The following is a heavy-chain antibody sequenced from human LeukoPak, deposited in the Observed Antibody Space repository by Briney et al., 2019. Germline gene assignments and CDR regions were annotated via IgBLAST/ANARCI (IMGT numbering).Heavy chain of an antibody. CDR1: GFTFSDYY. D-gene: IGHD2-2*01. CDR3: ARETGTPETNIVVVPAAIPYGMDV. Sequence: RPGGSLRLSCAASGFTFSDYYMSWIRQAPGKGLEWVSYISSSGSTIYYADSVKGRFTISRDNAKNSLYLQMNSLRAEDTAVYYCARETGTPETNIVVVPAAIPYGMDVWGQGTTVTVSS. V-gene: IGHV3-11*01. J-gene: IGHJ6*02. CDR2: ISSSGSTI.